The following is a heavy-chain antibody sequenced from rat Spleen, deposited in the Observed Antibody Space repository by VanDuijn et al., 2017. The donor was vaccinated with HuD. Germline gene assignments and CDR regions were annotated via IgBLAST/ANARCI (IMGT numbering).Heavy chain of an antibody. J-gene: IGHJ2*01. CDR1: GFTFSDYY. CDR2: INTGGGNT. CDR3: AREDGYYFDY. V-gene: IGHV5-25*01. Sequence: EVKLVESGGGLVQPGRSMKLSCAASGFTFSDYYMVWVRQAPTEGLEWVASINTGGGNTYYRDSVKGRFTISRDNAKSTLYLQMDSLRSEDTATYYCAREDGYYFDYWGQGVMVTVSS.